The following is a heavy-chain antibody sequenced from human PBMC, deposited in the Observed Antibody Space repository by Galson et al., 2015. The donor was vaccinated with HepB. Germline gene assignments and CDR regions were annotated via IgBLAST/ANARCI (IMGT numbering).Heavy chain of an antibody. CDR1: GYTFTSYG. Sequence: SVKVSCKASGYTFTSYGISWVRQAPGQGLEWMGGIIPIFGTANYAQKFQGRVTITADESTSTAYMELSSLRSEDTAVYYCARTAAGTLNWFDPWGQGTLVTVSS. V-gene: IGHV1-69*13. CDR3: ARTAAGTLNWFDP. J-gene: IGHJ5*02. D-gene: IGHD6-13*01. CDR2: IIPIFGTA.